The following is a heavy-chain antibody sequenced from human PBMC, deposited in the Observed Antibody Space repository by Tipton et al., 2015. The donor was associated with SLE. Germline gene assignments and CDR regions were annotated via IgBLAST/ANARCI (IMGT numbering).Heavy chain of an antibody. CDR3: ARQGPLWYYYYYMDV. Sequence: SLRLSCAASGFIFSSYAMSWVRQAPGKGLEWVSGINNNGAYTNYADSVKGRFTMSRDNFKKTVYLQMSSLRAEDTAVYYCARQGPLWYYYYYMDVWGKGTTVTVSS. V-gene: IGHV3-23*01. J-gene: IGHJ6*03. D-gene: IGHD3-10*01. CDR1: GFIFSSYA. CDR2: INNNGAYT.